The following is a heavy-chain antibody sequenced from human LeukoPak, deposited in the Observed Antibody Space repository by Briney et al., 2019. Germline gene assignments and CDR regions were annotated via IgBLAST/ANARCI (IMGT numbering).Heavy chain of an antibody. V-gene: IGHV6-1*01. CDR1: GDSVSSNSAA. CDR2: TYYRSEWYS. Sequence: SQTLSLTCAVSGDSVSSNSAAWSWIGQSPSRGLEWLGRTYYRSEWYSDYAVSVKSRITINPDTSKNQFSLQLNSVTPEDTAVYYCARDEKPHSGSYFGNFDYWGQGTLVTVSS. D-gene: IGHD1-26*01. CDR3: ARDEKPHSGSYFGNFDY. J-gene: IGHJ4*02.